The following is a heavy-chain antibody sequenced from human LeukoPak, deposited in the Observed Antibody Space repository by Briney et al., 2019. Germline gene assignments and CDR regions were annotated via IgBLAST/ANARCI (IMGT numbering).Heavy chain of an antibody. CDR3: ARVAGHYFDY. D-gene: IGHD6-19*01. CDR2: ISSSGSTI. Sequence: PTGGSLRLSCAASGLTLRSYEMNWVRQAPGKGLEWVSYISSSGSTIYYADSVKGRFTISRDNAKNSLSLQMNSLRAEDTAVYYCARVAGHYFDYWGQGTLVTVSS. CDR1: GLTLRSYE. V-gene: IGHV3-48*03. J-gene: IGHJ4*02.